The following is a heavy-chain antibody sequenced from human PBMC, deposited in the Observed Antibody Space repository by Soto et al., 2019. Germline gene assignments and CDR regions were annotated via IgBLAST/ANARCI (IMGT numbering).Heavy chain of an antibody. D-gene: IGHD5-12*01. CDR2: MNPNTGYT. J-gene: IGHJ6*02. CDR3: ARDLENSGYDPYYGMDV. CDR1: GYTVTGYD. V-gene: IGHV1-8*01. Sequence: GASVKVSCKASGYTVTGYDIHWVRQATGQGLEWMGWMNPNTGYTANAQKFQGRVTITADKSTSTAYMELSSLRSEDTAVYYCARDLENSGYDPYYGMDVWGQGTTVTV.